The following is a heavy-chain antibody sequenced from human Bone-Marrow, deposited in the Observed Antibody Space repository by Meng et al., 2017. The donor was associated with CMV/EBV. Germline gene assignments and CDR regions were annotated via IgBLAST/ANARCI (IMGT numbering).Heavy chain of an antibody. V-gene: IGHV3-69-1*02. CDR2: ISSSSTI. CDR1: GFTFSDYY. J-gene: IGHJ4*02. Sequence: GESLKISCAASGFTFSDYYMNWVRQAPGKGLEWVSSISSSSTIYYADSVKGRFTISRDNAKNSLYLQMNSLRAEDTAVYYCARDLEYCIYTTCYGMGYWGQGTPVTVSS. CDR3: ARDLEYCIYTTCYGMGY. D-gene: IGHD2/OR15-2a*01.